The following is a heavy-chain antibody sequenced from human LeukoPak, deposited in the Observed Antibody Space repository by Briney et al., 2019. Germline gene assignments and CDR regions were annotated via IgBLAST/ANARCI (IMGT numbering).Heavy chain of an antibody. CDR2: ISTNGGST. Sequence: GGSLRLSCAASGFTFSSYAMHWVRQAPGKGLEYVSGISTNGGSTYYANSVKGRVTISRDNSKNTLYLRMGSLRAEDMAVYYCARDLGYCSGSTCYVGYFDCWGQGTLVTVSS. V-gene: IGHV3-64*01. D-gene: IGHD2-15*01. CDR1: GFTFSSYA. J-gene: IGHJ4*02. CDR3: ARDLGYCSGSTCYVGYFDC.